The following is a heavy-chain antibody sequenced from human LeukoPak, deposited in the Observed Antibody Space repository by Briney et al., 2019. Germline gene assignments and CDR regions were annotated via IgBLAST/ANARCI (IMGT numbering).Heavy chain of an antibody. V-gene: IGHV4-59*01. CDR1: GASISSYY. Sequence: SETLSLTCTVSGASISSYYWSWIRQPPGKGLEWIGDIYYSGSVKYNPSLKSRVTMSVDTSKNQFSLKLSSVTAADTAIYYCARENPSGYYNRPIDYWGQGTLVTVSS. D-gene: IGHD3-22*01. CDR2: IYYSGSV. J-gene: IGHJ4*02. CDR3: ARENPSGYYNRPIDY.